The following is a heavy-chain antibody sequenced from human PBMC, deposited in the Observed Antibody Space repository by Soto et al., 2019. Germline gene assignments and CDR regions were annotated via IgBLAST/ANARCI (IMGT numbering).Heavy chain of an antibody. CDR1: GGTFSNHA. J-gene: IGHJ3*02. CDR3: AREVAADGTFREDVFDI. CDR2: IIPIFSTT. D-gene: IGHD6-13*01. Sequence: QVHLVQSGAEVKKPGSSVKVSCKAPGGTFSNHAINWVRQAPGQGLEWMGRIIPIFSTTKYAQKLQGRVTMTDDESTITAYLELSSLKQDDTAVYYCAREVAADGTFREDVFDIWGQGTLVTVSS. V-gene: IGHV1-69*12.